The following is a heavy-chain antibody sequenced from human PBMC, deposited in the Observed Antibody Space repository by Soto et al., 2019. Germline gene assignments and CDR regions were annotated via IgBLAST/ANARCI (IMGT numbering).Heavy chain of an antibody. CDR3: ARSGFPGIAAY. CDR2: INAIYGTA. D-gene: IGHD6-13*01. Sequence: GASVKVSCKASGYTFTSYAMHWVRQAPGQRLEWMGGINAIYGTAKYAQKFQGRVTITADESTSTAYMELSSLRSEDTAVYYCARSGFPGIAAYWGQGTLVTVSS. CDR1: GYTFTSYA. V-gene: IGHV1-69*13. J-gene: IGHJ4*02.